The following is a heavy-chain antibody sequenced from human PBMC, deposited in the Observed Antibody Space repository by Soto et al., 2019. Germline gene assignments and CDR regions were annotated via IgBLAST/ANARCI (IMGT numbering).Heavy chain of an antibody. V-gene: IGHV4-30-4*01. Sequence: SENLSLTCTVSGGSISSGDYYCSWIRQPPGKGLAWLGDIYSSGSPYYNPSLKSRVTISVDTSKNQFSLKLSSVPAADTAVYYCARDHVEMATMGALDIWGQGTMVTVSS. CDR3: ARDHVEMATMGALDI. CDR2: IYSSGSP. D-gene: IGHD5-12*01. CDR1: GGSISSGDYY. J-gene: IGHJ3*02.